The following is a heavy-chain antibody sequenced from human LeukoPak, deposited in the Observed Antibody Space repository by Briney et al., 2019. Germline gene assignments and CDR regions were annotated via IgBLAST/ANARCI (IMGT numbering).Heavy chain of an antibody. CDR2: FDPEDGET. CDR3: ATVAAAPGYNWFDP. D-gene: IGHD2-2*01. J-gene: IGHJ5*02. CDR1: GYTLTELS. Sequence: ASVTVSFKVSGYTLTELSMHWVRQAPGKGLEWMGGFDPEDGETIYAQKFQGRVTMTEDTSTDTAYMELSSLRSEDTAVYYCATVAAAPGYNWFDPWGQGTLVTVSS. V-gene: IGHV1-24*01.